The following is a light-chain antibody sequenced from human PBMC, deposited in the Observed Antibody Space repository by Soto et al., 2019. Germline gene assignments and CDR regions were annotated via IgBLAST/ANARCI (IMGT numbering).Light chain of an antibody. CDR3: LQLHGYPLT. Sequence: DIQLTQSPSFLSASVGYRFTITCRASQGINSVLAWYQQKPGRAPKLLINAASTLQSGVPSRFSGSGSGTEFTLTISSLQPEDFATYYCLQLHGYPLTFGGGTKVDIK. J-gene: IGKJ4*01. V-gene: IGKV1-9*01. CDR1: QGINSV. CDR2: AAS.